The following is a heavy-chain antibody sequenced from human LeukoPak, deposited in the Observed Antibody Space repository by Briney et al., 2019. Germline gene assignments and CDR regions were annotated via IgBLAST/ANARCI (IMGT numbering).Heavy chain of an antibody. J-gene: IGHJ4*02. CDR2: ISWNSGSI. V-gene: IGHV3-9*03. Sequence: GGSLRLSCAASGFTFSTFAMTWVRQAPGKGLEWVSGISWNSGSIGYADSVKGRFTISRDNAKNSLYLQMNSLRAEDMALYYCAKDIGVVPAAIDYWGQGTLVTVSS. D-gene: IGHD2-2*01. CDR3: AKDIGVVPAAIDY. CDR1: GFTFSTFA.